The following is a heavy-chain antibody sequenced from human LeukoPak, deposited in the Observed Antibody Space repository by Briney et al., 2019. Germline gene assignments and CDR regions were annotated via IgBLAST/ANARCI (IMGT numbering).Heavy chain of an antibody. J-gene: IGHJ6*02. CDR1: GYTFTSYD. V-gene: IGHV1-8*01. D-gene: IGHD3-9*01. CDR3: ARGWLEDNYYYYGMDV. CDR2: MNPNSGNT. Sequence: ASVKVSCKASGYTFTSYDINWVRPATGQGLEWVGWMNPNSGNTGYAQKFQGRVTMTRNTSISTAYMELSSLRSEDTAVYYCARGWLEDNYYYYGMDVWGQGTTVTVSS.